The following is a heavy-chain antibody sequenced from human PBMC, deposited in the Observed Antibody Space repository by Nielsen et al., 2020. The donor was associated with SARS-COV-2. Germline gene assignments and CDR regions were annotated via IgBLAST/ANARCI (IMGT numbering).Heavy chain of an antibody. Sequence: ASVKVSCKASGYTFSTYAIHWVRQAPGQRLEWMGWISAGNGDTKYSQKFRGRVTITRDTSASTAYMELSGLSSEDTAVYYCARSRGCSATSCFFDYWGQGALVTVSS. CDR3: ARSRGCSATSCFFDY. J-gene: IGHJ4*02. D-gene: IGHD2-2*01. CDR1: GYTFSTYA. V-gene: IGHV1-3*01. CDR2: ISAGNGDT.